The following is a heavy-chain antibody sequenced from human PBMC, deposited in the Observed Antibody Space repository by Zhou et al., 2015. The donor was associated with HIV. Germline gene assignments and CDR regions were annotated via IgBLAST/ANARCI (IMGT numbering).Heavy chain of an antibody. J-gene: IGHJ4*02. CDR3: ARWYS. D-gene: IGHD2-15*01. CDR1: GFTFS. V-gene: IGHV3-30*03. Sequence: QVQLVESGGGGVQPGRSLRLSCAASGFTFSMHWVRQAPGKGLEWVAVISYDGSNKYYADSVKGRFTISRDNSKNTLYLQMNYLRAEDTGVYYCARWYSWGQGTLVTVSS. CDR2: ISYDGSNK.